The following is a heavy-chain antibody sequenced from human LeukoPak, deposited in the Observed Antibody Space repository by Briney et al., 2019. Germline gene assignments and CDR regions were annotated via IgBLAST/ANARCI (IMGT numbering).Heavy chain of an antibody. CDR3: ARSWSTGSQEYFQL. V-gene: IGHV1-2*02. J-gene: IGHJ1*01. CDR1: GFTFTDFY. D-gene: IGHD1-26*01. CDR2: INLNSGGT. Sequence: ASVKVSCKASGFTFTDFYIHWVRQAPGQGLELMGWINLNSGGTNYAQRFQGRVTMTRDTSSSAAYMDLSSLTSDDTAVYYCARSWSTGSQEYFQLWGQGTLVTVSS.